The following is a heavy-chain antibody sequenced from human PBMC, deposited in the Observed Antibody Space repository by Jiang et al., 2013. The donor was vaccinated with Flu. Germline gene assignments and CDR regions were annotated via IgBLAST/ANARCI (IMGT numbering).Heavy chain of an antibody. CDR3: AKAAYDFWSGYYHHAFDI. V-gene: IGHV3-23*01. CDR2: ISGSGGST. J-gene: IGHJ3*02. D-gene: IGHD3-3*01. Sequence: PGKGLEWVSAISGSGGSTYYADSVKGRFTISRDNSKNTLYLQMNSLRAEDTAVYYCAKAAYDFWSGYYHHAFDIWGQGTMVTVSS.